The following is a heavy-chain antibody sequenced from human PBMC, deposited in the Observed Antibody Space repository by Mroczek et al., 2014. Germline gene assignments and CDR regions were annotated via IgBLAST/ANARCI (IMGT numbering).Heavy chain of an antibody. J-gene: IGHJ3*02. D-gene: IGHD5-12*01. CDR2: TYYRSKWYN. V-gene: IGHV6-1*01. Sequence: VQLVESGPGLVKPSQTLSLTCAISGDSVSSNSAAWNWIRQSPSRGLEWLGRTYYRSKWYNDYAVSVKSRITINPDTSKNQFSLQLNSVTPEDTAVYYCARDSYDRSSPINDAFDIWGQGTMVTVSS. CDR1: GDSVSSNSAA. CDR3: ARDSYDRSSPINDAFDI.